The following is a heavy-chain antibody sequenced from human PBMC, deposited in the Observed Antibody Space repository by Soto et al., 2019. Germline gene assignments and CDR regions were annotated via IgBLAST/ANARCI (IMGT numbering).Heavy chain of an antibody. D-gene: IGHD2-2*01. CDR2: IYYSGST. CDR3: ARTYTSCRFSLGMDV. V-gene: IGHV4-31*03. J-gene: IGHJ6*02. CDR1: GGSISSGGYY. Sequence: PSETLSLPCTVSGGSISSGGYYWSWIAQHPGKGLEWIGYIYYSGSTYYIPSLKSRVTISVDTSKLQASPKRSSVAAGDTAVYYCARTYTSCRFSLGMDVLGQGTTVTRSS.